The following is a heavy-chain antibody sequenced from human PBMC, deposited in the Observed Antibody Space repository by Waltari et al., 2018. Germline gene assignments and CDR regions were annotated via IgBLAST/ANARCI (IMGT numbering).Heavy chain of an antibody. V-gene: IGHV1-46*01. CDR3: ARGRMVRGVNADAFDI. CDR2: INPSGGST. D-gene: IGHD3-10*01. Sequence: QVQLVQSGAEVKKPGASVKVSCKASGYTFTSYYMHWVRQAPGQGLEWMGIINPSGGSTSYAKKFQGRVTMTRDTSTSTVYMELSSLRSEDTAVYYCARGRMVRGVNADAFDIWSQGTMVTVSS. J-gene: IGHJ3*02. CDR1: GYTFTSYY.